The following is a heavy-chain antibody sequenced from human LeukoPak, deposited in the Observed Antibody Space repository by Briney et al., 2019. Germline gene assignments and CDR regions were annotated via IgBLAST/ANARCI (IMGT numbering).Heavy chain of an antibody. CDR1: GFRFGNYS. V-gene: IGHV3-49*03. CDR3: SSSTSGMATITYYYYMDV. D-gene: IGHD5-24*01. Sequence: GGSLRLSCAASGFRFGNYSMNWIRQAPGKGLEWVGFIRSKPYGGTTEYAASVKGRFTISRDDSKSIVYLQMNSLKTEDTALYYCSSSTSGMATITYYYYMDVWGKGTTVTVSS. CDR2: IRSKPYGGTT. J-gene: IGHJ6*03.